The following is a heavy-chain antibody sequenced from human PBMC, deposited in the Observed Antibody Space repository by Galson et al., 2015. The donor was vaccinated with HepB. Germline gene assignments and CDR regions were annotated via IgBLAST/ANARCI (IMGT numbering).Heavy chain of an antibody. CDR3: ARDLYNAVQLEPLDAFDI. CDR2: ISSSSSYI. J-gene: IGHJ3*02. D-gene: IGHD1-1*01. CDR1: GFTFSSYS. Sequence: SLRLSCAASGFTFSSYSMNWVRQAPGKGLEWVSSISSSSSYIYYADSVKGRFTISRDNAKNSLYLQMNSLRAEDTAVYYCARDLYNAVQLEPLDAFDIWGQGTMVTVSS. V-gene: IGHV3-21*01.